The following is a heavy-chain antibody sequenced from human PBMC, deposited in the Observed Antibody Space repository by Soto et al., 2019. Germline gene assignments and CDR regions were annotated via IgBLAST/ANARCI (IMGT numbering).Heavy chain of an antibody. D-gene: IGHD2-8*02. CDR1: GGAFSGFY. CDR3: ARDKITGRVDY. V-gene: IGHV4-34*01. J-gene: IGHJ4*02. CDR2: TNDSGST. Sequence: SATLSLTCAVCGGAFSGFYCTLIRKPRGTGREWIGETNDSGSTNYNPSLKSLVPISVGTAKDQFSLKLTSMTAADTAGSYCARDKITGRVDYWGEGSLGT.